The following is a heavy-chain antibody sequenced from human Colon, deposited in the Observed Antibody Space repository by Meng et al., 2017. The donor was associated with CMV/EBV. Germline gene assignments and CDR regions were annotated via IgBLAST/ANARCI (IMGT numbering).Heavy chain of an antibody. J-gene: IGHJ4*02. V-gene: IGHV3-30*04. CDR2: IAYDGSNK. Sequence: GGSLRLSCAASGFTFTSHAMHWIRQAPGKGLGWVALIAYDGSNKYYADSVKGRFTISRDNSKNTLYLQMDRLRAEDTAVYYCARETAVTTFFDSWGQGMLVTVSS. CDR3: ARETAVTTFFDS. CDR1: GFTFTSHA. D-gene: IGHD4-11*01.